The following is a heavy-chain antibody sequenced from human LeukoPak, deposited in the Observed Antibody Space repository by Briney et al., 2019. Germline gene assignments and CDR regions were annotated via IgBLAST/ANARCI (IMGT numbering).Heavy chain of an antibody. D-gene: IGHD2-15*01. CDR1: EFTFSSFA. Sequence: TGGSLRLSCAASEFTFSSFAMHWVRQAPGKGLEWVSGISGSGGATYYADSVKGRFTISRDNSENTVYLQMNSLRVEDTAIYYCAKDRSSGGSCSNYWGRGTQVTVSS. CDR2: ISGSGGAT. J-gene: IGHJ4*02. V-gene: IGHV3-23*01. CDR3: AKDRSSGGSCSNY.